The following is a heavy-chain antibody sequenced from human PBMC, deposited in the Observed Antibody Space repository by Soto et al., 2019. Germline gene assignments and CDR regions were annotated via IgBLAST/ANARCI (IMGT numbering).Heavy chain of an antibody. Sequence: SVKVSCKASGGTFSSYTISRVRQAPGQGLEWMGRIIPILGIANYAQKFQGRVTITADKSTSTAYMELSSLRSEDTAVYYCAREPLDSDILTGYYNEDYYCGMDVWG. CDR3: AREPLDSDILTGYYNEDYYCGMDV. CDR1: GGTFSSYT. V-gene: IGHV1-69*04. J-gene: IGHJ6*02. CDR2: IIPILGIA. D-gene: IGHD3-9*01.